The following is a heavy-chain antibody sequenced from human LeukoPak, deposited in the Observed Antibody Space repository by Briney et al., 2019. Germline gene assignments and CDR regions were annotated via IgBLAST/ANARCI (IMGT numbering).Heavy chain of an antibody. V-gene: IGHV3-21*01. CDR3: ARDGIAYGDYPTYFDY. CDR2: ISSSSSYI. D-gene: IGHD4-17*01. Sequence: GGSLRLYCAASGFTFSSYTMNWVRQAPGKGLEWVSSISSSSSYIYYADSVKGRFTISGDNAKNSLYLQMNNLRAEDTAVYYCARDGIAYGDYPTYFDYWGQGTLVTVSS. CDR1: GFTFSSYT. J-gene: IGHJ4*02.